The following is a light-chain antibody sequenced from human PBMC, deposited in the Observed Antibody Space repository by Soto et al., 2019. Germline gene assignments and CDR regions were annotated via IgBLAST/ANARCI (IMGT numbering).Light chain of an antibody. Sequence: EIVMTQSPDTLSVSPGERATLSCRASQSVSSDLVWYQQKPGQAPRLLIFGVSTRATGIPARFSGSGSGTEFTLTISSLEPEDFAVYYCQQRNDWRRGTFGQGTRLEIK. CDR2: GVS. CDR1: QSVSSD. CDR3: QQRNDWRRGT. J-gene: IGKJ5*01. V-gene: IGKV3-15*01.